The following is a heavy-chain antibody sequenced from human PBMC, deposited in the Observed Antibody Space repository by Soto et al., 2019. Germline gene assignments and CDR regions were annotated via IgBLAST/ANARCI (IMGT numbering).Heavy chain of an antibody. D-gene: IGHD3-3*02. CDR2: IMPIFRTP. J-gene: IGHJ6*02. CDR1: GGTFSTSA. Sequence: QVQLEQSGAEVKKPGSSLKVSCTASGGTFSTSAISWVRQAPGQGLEWMGGIMPIFRTPDYAQKFQGRVTSTADETTSTAKMELSGVRSDDTAVYYSARDRDRQQLGGNYYYKLDVWGQGTTVTISS. V-gene: IGHV1-69*13. CDR3: ARDRDRQQLGGNYYYKLDV.